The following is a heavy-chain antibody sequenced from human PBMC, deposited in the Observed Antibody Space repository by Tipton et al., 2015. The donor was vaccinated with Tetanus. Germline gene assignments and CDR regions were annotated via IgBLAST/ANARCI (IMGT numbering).Heavy chain of an antibody. CDR3: ARGTFHAFDF. J-gene: IGHJ4*02. CDR1: GGSITSDNHF. D-gene: IGHD2/OR15-2a*01. V-gene: IGHV4-31*11. CDR2: IRDNGNS. Sequence: TLSLTCAVSGGSITSDNHFWTWIRQRTGKGLEWIGHIRDNGNSYANPSLSGRVTMSVDTRKNQFSLNLTSMSVADTATYYCARGTFHAFDFWGQGVQVTVSS.